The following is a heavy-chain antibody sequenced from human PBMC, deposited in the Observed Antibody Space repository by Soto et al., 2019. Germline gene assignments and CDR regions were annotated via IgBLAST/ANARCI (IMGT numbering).Heavy chain of an antibody. D-gene: IGHD1-26*01. J-gene: IGHJ4*02. CDR2: IIPIFGTA. Sequence: SVKVSCKASGGTFSSYSINWVRQAPGQGLEWMGEIIPIFGTANYAQKFQGRVTITADESTSTAYMKLSSLRSEDTAVYYCARDGGRHSGGIDYWGQGTLVTVSS. CDR3: ARDGGRHSGGIDY. V-gene: IGHV1-69*13. CDR1: GGTFSSYS.